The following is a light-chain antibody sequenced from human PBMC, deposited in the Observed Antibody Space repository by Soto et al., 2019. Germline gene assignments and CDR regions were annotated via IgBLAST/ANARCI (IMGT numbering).Light chain of an antibody. Sequence: QSALTQPPSASGSPGQSVTISCTGTSSDVGAYNSVSWYQQYPGKAPNLLIYEVTKRASGVPDRFSGSKSGNTASLTVSGLQAYDEADYFCMSFAGSNILMFGGGTKLTVL. CDR2: EVT. J-gene: IGLJ3*02. CDR3: MSFAGSNILM. CDR1: SSDVGAYNS. V-gene: IGLV2-8*01.